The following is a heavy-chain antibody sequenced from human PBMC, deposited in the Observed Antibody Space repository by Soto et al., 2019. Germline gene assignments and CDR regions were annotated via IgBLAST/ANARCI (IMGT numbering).Heavy chain of an antibody. V-gene: IGHV3-23*01. CDR2: ISGSGGST. J-gene: IGHJ4*02. CDR3: AKGPPDYYDSSGNDY. Sequence: PWGSLRLSGAASGFTFSSYAMSWVRQAPGKGLEWVSAISGSGGSTYYADSVKGRFTISRDNSKNTLYLQMNSLRAEDTAVYYCAKGPPDYYDSSGNDYWGQGTLVTVSS. D-gene: IGHD3-22*01. CDR1: GFTFSSYA.